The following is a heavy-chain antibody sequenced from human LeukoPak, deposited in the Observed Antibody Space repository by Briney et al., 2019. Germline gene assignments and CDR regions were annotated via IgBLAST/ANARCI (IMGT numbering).Heavy chain of an antibody. CDR3: AREAVITMVRGVHYFDY. Sequence: ASVKVSCKASGYTFTGNYMHWVRQAPGQGLEWMGWINPKSGVTMYAQKFQGRVTMTRDTSISTAYMELSRLRSDDTAVYYCAREAVITMVRGVHYFDYWGQGTLVTVSS. V-gene: IGHV1-2*02. CDR2: INPKSGVT. J-gene: IGHJ4*02. CDR1: GYTFTGNY. D-gene: IGHD3-10*01.